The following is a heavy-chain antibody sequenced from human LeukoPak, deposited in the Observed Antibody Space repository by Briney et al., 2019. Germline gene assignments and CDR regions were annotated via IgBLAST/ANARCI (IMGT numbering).Heavy chain of an antibody. V-gene: IGHV1-2*02. Sequence: ASVKVSCKASGYTFTGYYIHWVRQAPGQGLEWVGWISPNSGGTKYAQNFQGRVTMTRDTSISTAYTELNRLRSDDTAVYYCARGDCSTISCPFDPWGQGTLVTVSS. CDR2: ISPNSGGT. CDR3: ARGDCSTISCPFDP. D-gene: IGHD2-2*01. CDR1: GYTFTGYY. J-gene: IGHJ5*02.